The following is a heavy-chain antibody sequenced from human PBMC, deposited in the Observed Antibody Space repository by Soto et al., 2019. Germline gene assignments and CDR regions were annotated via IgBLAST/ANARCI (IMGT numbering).Heavy chain of an antibody. J-gene: IGHJ4*02. D-gene: IGHD6-13*01. CDR3: ARNLASADV. CDR2: INPTGGST. CDR1: GYTFTSFY. V-gene: IGHV1-46*01. Sequence: QVQLVQSGAEVKEPGASVKVSCKASGYTFTSFYIHWVRQAPGQGLEWMAIINPTGGSTNYAQRCRGRATLTMDTSTSTVYMELSGLRSEDTAVYYCARNLASADVWGQGTLVTVSS.